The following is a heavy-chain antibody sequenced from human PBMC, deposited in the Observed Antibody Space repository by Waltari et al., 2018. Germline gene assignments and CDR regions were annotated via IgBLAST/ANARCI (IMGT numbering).Heavy chain of an antibody. CDR2: IIPIFGTA. D-gene: IGHD5-18*01. Sequence: QVQLVQSGAEVKKPGSSVKVSCKASGGTFSSYAISRVRRAPGQGLEWMGWIIPIFGTANYAQKFQGRVTITADESTSTAYMELSSLRSEDTAVYYCAGSGYSYGSAFDYWGQGTLVTVSS. CDR1: GGTFSSYA. CDR3: AGSGYSYGSAFDY. V-gene: IGHV1-69*12. J-gene: IGHJ4*02.